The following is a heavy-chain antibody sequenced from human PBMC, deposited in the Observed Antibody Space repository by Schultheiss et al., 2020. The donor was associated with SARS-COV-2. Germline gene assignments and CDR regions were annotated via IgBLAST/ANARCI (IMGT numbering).Heavy chain of an antibody. CDR3: ARLGDLHSGYYYMDV. CDR2: INHSGST. J-gene: IGHJ6*03. V-gene: IGHV4-34*01. CDR1: GGSISSYY. Sequence: SETLSLTCTVSGGSISSYYWSWIRQPPGKGLEWIGEINHSGSTNYNPSLKSRVTISVDSSKNQFSLKLSSVTAADTAVYYCARLGDLHSGYYYMDVWGKGTTVTVSS. D-gene: IGHD3-10*01.